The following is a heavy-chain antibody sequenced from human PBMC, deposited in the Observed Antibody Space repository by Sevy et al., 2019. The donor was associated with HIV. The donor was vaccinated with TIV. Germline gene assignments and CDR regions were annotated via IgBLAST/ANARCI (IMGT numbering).Heavy chain of an antibody. J-gene: IGHJ3*01. V-gene: IGHV3-23*01. CDR1: EITLSNYA. CDR2: ISGSGGST. Sequence: GGFLRLSCAASEITLSNYAMNWVRQAPGRGLEWVSAISGSGGSTYYADSVKGRFTITRDNSKNTLSLQMHSLRVEDTAVYYCAKDRAVLVGDAFDLWAQWTMVTVSS. CDR3: AKDRAVLVGDAFDL. D-gene: IGHD2-15*01.